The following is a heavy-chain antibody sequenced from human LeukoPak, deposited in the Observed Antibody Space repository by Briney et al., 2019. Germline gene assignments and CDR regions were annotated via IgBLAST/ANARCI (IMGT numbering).Heavy chain of an antibody. CDR1: GFTVSSNY. D-gene: IGHD5-12*01. CDR2: IYSGGST. CDR3: ARDRVATSTDYYYGMDV. V-gene: IGHV3-53*01. Sequence: GGSLRLSCAASGFTVSSNYMSWVRQAPGKGLEWVSVIYSGGSTYYADSVKGRFTISRDNSKNTLYLQMNSLRAEDTAVYYCARDRVATSTDYYYGMDVWGKGTTVTVSS. J-gene: IGHJ6*04.